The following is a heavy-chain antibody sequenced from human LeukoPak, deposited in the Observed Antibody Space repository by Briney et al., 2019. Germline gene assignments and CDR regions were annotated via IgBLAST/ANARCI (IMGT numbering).Heavy chain of an antibody. Sequence: GGSLRLSCAASGFTFSSYSMNWVRQAPGKGLEWVSYISSRSATIYYADSVKGRFTISRDNAKNSLYLQMNSLRAEDTAVYYCARDRGPPSAFDIWGQGTLVTVSS. V-gene: IGHV3-48*04. CDR3: ARDRGPPSAFDI. CDR2: ISSRSATI. J-gene: IGHJ3*02. CDR1: GFTFSSYS. D-gene: IGHD3-10*01.